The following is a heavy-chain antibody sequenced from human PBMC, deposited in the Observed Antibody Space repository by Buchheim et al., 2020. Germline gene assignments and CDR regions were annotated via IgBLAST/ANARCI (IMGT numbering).Heavy chain of an antibody. J-gene: IGHJ4*02. CDR1: GFTFSSYS. CDR3: ARDAGLYYDFWSGYVY. Sequence: EVQLVESGGGLVKPGGSLRLSCAASGFTFSSYSMNWVRQAPGKGLEWVSSISSSSSYIYYADSVKGRFTISRDNAKKPLYLQMNSLRAEDTAVYYCARDAGLYYDFWSGYVYWGQGTL. D-gene: IGHD3-3*01. CDR2: ISSSSSYI. V-gene: IGHV3-21*01.